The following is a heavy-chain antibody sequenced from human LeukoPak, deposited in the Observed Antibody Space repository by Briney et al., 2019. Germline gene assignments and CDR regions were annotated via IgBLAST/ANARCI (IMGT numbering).Heavy chain of an antibody. D-gene: IGHD3-3*01. CDR2: IKQDGSEK. J-gene: IGHJ4*02. V-gene: IGHV3-7*01. CDR3: ARAPDFWSGYLDY. Sequence: GGSLRLSCAASGFTFSSYWMSWVRQAPGKGLEWVANIKQDGSEKYYMDFVKGRFTISRDNAKNSLYLQMNSLRAEDTAVYYCARAPDFWSGYLDYWGQGTLVTVSS. CDR1: GFTFSSYW.